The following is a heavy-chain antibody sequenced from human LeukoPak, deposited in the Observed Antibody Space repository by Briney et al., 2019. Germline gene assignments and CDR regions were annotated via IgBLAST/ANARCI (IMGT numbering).Heavy chain of an antibody. CDR1: GFTFRSYA. CDR2: ISGSGGDT. Sequence: GALRLSCAASGFTFRSYAIYWVRQAPGKGLEWVSGISGSGGDTYFADSVKGRFTIPRDHSKNTVFLQMDSLRVEDTAVYYCAKTTAGYSSGRYPGWPIDYWGQGTLVTVSS. V-gene: IGHV3-23*01. J-gene: IGHJ4*02. CDR3: AKTTAGYSSGRYPGWPIDY. D-gene: IGHD6-19*01.